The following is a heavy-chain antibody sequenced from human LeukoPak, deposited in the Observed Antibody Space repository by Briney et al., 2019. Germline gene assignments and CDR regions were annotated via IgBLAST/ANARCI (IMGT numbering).Heavy chain of an antibody. Sequence: PSETLSLTCAVYGGSFSGYYWSWIRQPPGKGLEWIGEINHSGSTNYSPSLKSRVTISVDTSKNQFSLKLSSVTAADTAVYYCARAGSGWYGYWGQETLVTVSS. CDR1: GGSFSGYY. V-gene: IGHV4-34*01. J-gene: IGHJ4*02. CDR2: INHSGST. D-gene: IGHD6-19*01. CDR3: ARAGSGWYGY.